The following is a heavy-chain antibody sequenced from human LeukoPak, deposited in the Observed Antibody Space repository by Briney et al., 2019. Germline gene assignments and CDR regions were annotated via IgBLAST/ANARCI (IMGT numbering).Heavy chain of an antibody. V-gene: IGHV4-34*01. D-gene: IGHD3-3*01. CDR3: ARTATFTYYYFWSGPPSYYKDV. J-gene: IGHJ6*03. CDR1: GGSFSGYY. CDR2: INHSGST. Sequence: SETLSLTCAVYGGSFSGYYWSWIRQPPGKGLEWIGEINHSGSTNYNPSLKSRVTISVDTSKNQFSLKLSSVTAADTAVYYCARTATFTYYYFWSGPPSYYKDVWGKGTTVTVSS.